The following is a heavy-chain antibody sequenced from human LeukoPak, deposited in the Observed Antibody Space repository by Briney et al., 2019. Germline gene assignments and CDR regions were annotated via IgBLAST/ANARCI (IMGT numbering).Heavy chain of an antibody. V-gene: IGHV4-61*02. J-gene: IGHJ4*02. Sequence: SQTLSLTCTVSGGSISSGSYYWSWIRQPAGKGLEWIGRIYTSGSTNYNPSLTSRVTISVDTSKNQFSLKLSSVTAADTAVYYCARGWLAFDYWGQGTLVTVSS. CDR1: GGSISSGSYY. CDR2: IYTSGST. D-gene: IGHD6-19*01. CDR3: ARGWLAFDY.